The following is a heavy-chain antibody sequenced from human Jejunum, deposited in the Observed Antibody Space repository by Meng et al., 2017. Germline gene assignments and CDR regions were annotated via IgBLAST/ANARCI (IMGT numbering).Heavy chain of an antibody. Sequence: QGHLQEPAPGLVKPSGTLSLPCAVLGGSIIGNNWWNWVRQPPGKGLEWIGEIYQSGITNYNPSLKSRVTISVDKSKNQFSLNLSSLTAADTAVYYCATAYESSGYYYLYYFQYWGQGTLVTVSS. J-gene: IGHJ4*02. CDR2: IYQSGIT. V-gene: IGHV4-4*02. D-gene: IGHD3-22*01. CDR1: GGSIIGNNW. CDR3: ATAYESSGYYYLYYFQY.